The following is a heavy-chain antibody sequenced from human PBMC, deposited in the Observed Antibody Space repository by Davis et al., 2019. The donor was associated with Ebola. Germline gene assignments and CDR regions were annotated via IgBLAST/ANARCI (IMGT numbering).Heavy chain of an antibody. Sequence: PSETLSLTCTVSGGSISSYYWSWIRQPPGKGLEWIGYIYYSGSTNYNPSLKSRVTISVDTSKNQFSLKLSSVTAADTAVYYCARVGSYSSGWLDYWGQGTLVTVSS. CDR2: IYYSGST. V-gene: IGHV4-59*01. CDR3: ARVGSYSSGWLDY. J-gene: IGHJ4*02. CDR1: GGSISSYY. D-gene: IGHD6-19*01.